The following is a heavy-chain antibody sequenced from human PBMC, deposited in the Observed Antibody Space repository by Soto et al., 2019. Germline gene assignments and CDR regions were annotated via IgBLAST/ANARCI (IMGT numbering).Heavy chain of an antibody. D-gene: IGHD2-2*02. CDR3: ARRQDIVVVPAAISYRGWFDP. V-gene: IGHV4-4*02. CDR1: GGSISSSNC. J-gene: IGHJ5*02. Sequence: SETLSLTCAVSGGSISSSNCLRWFRHPPGEVLEWIGEIYHSGSTNYNPSLKSRVTISVDKSKNQFSLKLSSVTAADTAVYYCARRQDIVVVPAAISYRGWFDPWGQGTLVTVSS. CDR2: IYHSGST.